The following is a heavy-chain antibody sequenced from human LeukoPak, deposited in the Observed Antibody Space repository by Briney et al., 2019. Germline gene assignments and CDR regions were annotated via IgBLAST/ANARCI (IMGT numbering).Heavy chain of an antibody. CDR3: ARGGAVVVVATNQGPFYS. CDR2: IYYTGSA. J-gene: IGHJ4*02. Sequence: SETLSRTCTVSSGSINSRSYYWGWIRQPPGKGLQWIGSIYYTGSAYQNPSLKSRVTISVDTSKNQFSLKLTSVTAADTAVYYCARGGAVVVVATNQGPFYSWGQGTLVTVSS. CDR1: SGSINSRSYY. D-gene: IGHD2-15*01. V-gene: IGHV4-39*01.